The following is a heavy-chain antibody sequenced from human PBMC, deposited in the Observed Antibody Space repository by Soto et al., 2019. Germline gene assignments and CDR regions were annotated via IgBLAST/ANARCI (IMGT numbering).Heavy chain of an antibody. J-gene: IGHJ4*02. CDR2: ITGGGDGT. CDR1: GFTFSSSA. Sequence: EVQLLESGGGLLQPGGSLRLSCAASGFTFSSSAMSWVRQAPGKGLEWVSAITGGGDGTYYADSVKGRFTISRDNSKNTLFLQMNSLRAEDTAVYYCAKGDLDWGQGTLVTVSS. V-gene: IGHV3-23*01. CDR3: AKGDLD.